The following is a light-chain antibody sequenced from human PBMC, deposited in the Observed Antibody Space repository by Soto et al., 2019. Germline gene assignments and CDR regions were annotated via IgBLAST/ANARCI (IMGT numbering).Light chain of an antibody. Sequence: QLTQYPSSLSASLGDAATSTCRASQGISTSLAWYQQQPVKARKLLIYAASTLQGVSPSRFRGSGSGTDFTLTINPLQPEDFATYYCQHLNSYPFTFGQGTRLDIK. J-gene: IGKJ5*01. CDR2: AAS. V-gene: IGKV1-9*01. CDR3: QHLNSYPFT. CDR1: QGISTS.